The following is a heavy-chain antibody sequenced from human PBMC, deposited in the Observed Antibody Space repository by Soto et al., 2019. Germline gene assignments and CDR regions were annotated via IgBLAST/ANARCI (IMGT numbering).Heavy chain of an antibody. D-gene: IGHD6-6*01. V-gene: IGHV3-9*01. Sequence: PGGSLRLSCAASGFTFDDYAMHWVRQAPGKGLEWVSGISWNSGSIGYADSVKGRFTISRDNAKNSLYLQMNSLRAEDTALYYCAKGQYSSSSWFDPWGQGTLVTVSS. CDR3: AKGQYSSSSWFDP. CDR2: ISWNSGSI. CDR1: GFTFDDYA. J-gene: IGHJ5*02.